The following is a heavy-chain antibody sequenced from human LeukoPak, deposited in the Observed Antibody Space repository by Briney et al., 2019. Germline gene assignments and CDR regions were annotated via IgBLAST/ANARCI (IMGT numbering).Heavy chain of an antibody. Sequence: GGSLRLSCVASGFIVSTNYMSWVRQAPGKGLEWVSLIYSGGNTNYADSVKGRFTFSRDNSNNTLYLQMNSLRVEDTAVYYCARGEYGSGWYREWGEGTLVTVSS. CDR1: GFIVSTNY. CDR3: ARGEYGSGWYRE. D-gene: IGHD6-19*01. J-gene: IGHJ4*02. CDR2: IYSGGNT. V-gene: IGHV3-53*01.